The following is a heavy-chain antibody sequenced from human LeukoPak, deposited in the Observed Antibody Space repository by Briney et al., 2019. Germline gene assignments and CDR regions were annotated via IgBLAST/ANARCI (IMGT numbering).Heavy chain of an antibody. D-gene: IGHD6-19*01. CDR2: TYYRSKWYN. CDR1: GDSVSSKNGA. Sequence: SQTLSLTCVVPGDSVSSKNGAWNWIRQSPSRGLEWLGRTYYRSKWYNDYAASMEGRMTISQDTSKNQYSLHLNSVTPDDTAVYYCARDFGTTGWHTFDYWGQGTLVTVSS. V-gene: IGHV6-1*01. CDR3: ARDFGTTGWHTFDY. J-gene: IGHJ4*02.